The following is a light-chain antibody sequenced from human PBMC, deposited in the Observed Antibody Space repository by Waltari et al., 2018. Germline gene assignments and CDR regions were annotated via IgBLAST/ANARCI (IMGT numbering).Light chain of an antibody. CDR2: DAS. J-gene: IGKJ4*01. V-gene: IGKV3-11*01. Sequence: DIVLTQSPATLSLSPGERATLSCRASQSVSNFVAWYQQKPGQAPRLLIYDASNRATGIPARFSGGWSGTDFTLTISSLEPEDFAVYYCQQRGNWPLTFGGGTKVEIK. CDR1: QSVSNF. CDR3: QQRGNWPLT.